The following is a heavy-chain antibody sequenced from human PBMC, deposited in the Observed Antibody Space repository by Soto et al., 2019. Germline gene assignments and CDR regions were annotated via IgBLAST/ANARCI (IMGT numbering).Heavy chain of an antibody. CDR3: ACRTVGSEAPFDY. V-gene: IGHV4-39*01. Sequence: QLQLQESGPGLVEPSETLSLTCTVSGGSINTRNYSWGWIRQPPGKALERCGSIYYSGNTYYNPFLKAGVTISVDTSMGLCSLKSKSVTAADSAVYYCACRTVGSEAPFDYWGQGTLVTVSA. J-gene: IGHJ4*02. CDR2: IYYSGNT. CDR1: GGSINTRNYS. D-gene: IGHD3-10*01.